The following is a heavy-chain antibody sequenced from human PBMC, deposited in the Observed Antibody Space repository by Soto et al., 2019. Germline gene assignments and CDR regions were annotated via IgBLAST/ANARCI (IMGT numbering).Heavy chain of an antibody. V-gene: IGHV3-30*03. CDR2: ISHDGTNK. J-gene: IGHJ4*02. Sequence: GGSLRLSCEVSGFTFSAYGMHWVRQAPGKGLEWVAAISHDGTNKNYGDSVKGRFTISRDNSKKTLYLQMNSLRPEDTALYYCASLETARIQIAGYRGQRIQVTVSS. D-gene: IGHD5-18*01. CDR1: GFTFSAYG. CDR3: ASLETARIQIAGY.